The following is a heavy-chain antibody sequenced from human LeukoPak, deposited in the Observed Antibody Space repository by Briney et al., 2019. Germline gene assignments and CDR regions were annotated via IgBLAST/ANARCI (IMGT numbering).Heavy chain of an antibody. J-gene: IGHJ4*02. CDR2: INPNSGGT. V-gene: IGHV1-2*06. D-gene: IGHD3-22*01. CDR3: ARVGIVVVTPFDY. Sequence: ASVKVSCKASGYTFTGYYMHWVRQAPGQGLEWMGRINPNSGGTNYARKFQGRVTMTRDTSISTAYMELSRLRSDDTAVYYCARVGIVVVTPFDYWGQGTLVTVSS. CDR1: GYTFTGYY.